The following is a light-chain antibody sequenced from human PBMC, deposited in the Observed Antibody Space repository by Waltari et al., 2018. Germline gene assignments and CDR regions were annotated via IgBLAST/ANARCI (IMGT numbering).Light chain of an antibody. CDR3: QQSYSYPVT. V-gene: IGKV1-8*01. Sequence: AIRLTQSPSSIAASTGDRVPITCRASKGVGSYLAWYQQKSGRAPKLLLYASSSLEAEVPSRFGGSGSGTDFTLTISCLQSEDFASYFCQQSYSYPVTFGQGTRV. CDR1: KGVGSY. CDR2: ASS. J-gene: IGKJ1*01.